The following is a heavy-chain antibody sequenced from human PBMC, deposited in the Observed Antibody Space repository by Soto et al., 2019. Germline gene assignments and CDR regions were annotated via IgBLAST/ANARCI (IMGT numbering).Heavy chain of an antibody. V-gene: IGHV1-18*01. D-gene: IGHD2-8*01. CDR1: GYTFTRYG. J-gene: IGHJ6*02. CDR3: AKNGQPPYYYYGLDV. Sequence: QGHLVQSGAEVKKPGTSVKVSCKASGYTFTRYGISWVRQAPGQGLEWMGWISGYNGDINYAQNLQGRVTMTIDTSTSTAYMELRSLTSDDTAVYYCAKNGQPPYYYYGLDVWGQGTTVTVSS. CDR2: ISGYNGDI.